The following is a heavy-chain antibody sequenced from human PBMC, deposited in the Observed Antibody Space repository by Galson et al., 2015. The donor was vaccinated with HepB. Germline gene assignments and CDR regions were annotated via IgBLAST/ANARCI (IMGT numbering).Heavy chain of an antibody. D-gene: IGHD2-15*01. CDR3: AKATSGTCSGANCYYFDF. V-gene: IGHV3-23*01. CDR1: GFTFSSYA. CDR2: FSGPVATT. J-gene: IGHJ4*02. Sequence: SLRLSCAASGFTFSSYAMSWVRQTPEKGLEWVSTFSGPVATTYHAASVKGRFTISRDNSKNTLSPQMNGLRADDTAVYYCAKATSGTCSGANCYYFDFWGQGALVTVSS.